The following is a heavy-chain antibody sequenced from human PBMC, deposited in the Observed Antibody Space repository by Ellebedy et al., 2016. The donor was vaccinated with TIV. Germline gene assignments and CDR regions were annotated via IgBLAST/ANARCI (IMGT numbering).Heavy chain of an antibody. Sequence: SETLSLXXTVSGGSISSSSYYWGWIRQPPGKGLEWIGSIYYSGSTYYNPSLKSRVTISVDTSKNQFSLQLSSVTAADTPVYYCPRIAAAGTGFDYWGQGTLVTVSS. CDR1: GGSISSSSYY. J-gene: IGHJ4*02. D-gene: IGHD6-13*01. CDR2: IYYSGST. CDR3: PRIAAAGTGFDY. V-gene: IGHV4-39*07.